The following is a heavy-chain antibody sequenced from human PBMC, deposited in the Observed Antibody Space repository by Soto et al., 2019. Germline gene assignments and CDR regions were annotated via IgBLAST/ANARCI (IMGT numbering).Heavy chain of an antibody. CDR2: ISGSGGST. V-gene: IGHV3-23*01. Sequence: WGSLILSCSASGFTFSIYAMSWVRQAPGKGLEWVSAISGSGGSTYYADSVKGRFTISRDNSKNTLYLQMNSLRAEDTAVYYCGLGRKKWFPVSLVDYWGQGTLVTVSS. D-gene: IGHD3-22*01. J-gene: IGHJ4*02. CDR3: GLGRKKWFPVSLVDY. CDR1: GFTFSIYA.